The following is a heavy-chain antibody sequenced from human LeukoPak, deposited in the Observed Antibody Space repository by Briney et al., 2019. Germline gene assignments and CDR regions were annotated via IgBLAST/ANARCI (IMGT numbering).Heavy chain of an antibody. CDR1: GGSISSSSYY. J-gene: IGHJ4*02. CDR2: IYYSGST. Sequence: SETLSLTCTVSGGSISSSSYYWGWIRQPPGKGLEWIGCIYYSGSTYYNPSLKSRVTISVDTSKIQFSLKLSSVTAADTAVYYWARQKPVAATTHFDNWGQGILVTVSS. D-gene: IGHD6-19*01. V-gene: IGHV4-39*01. CDR3: ARQKPVAATTHFDN.